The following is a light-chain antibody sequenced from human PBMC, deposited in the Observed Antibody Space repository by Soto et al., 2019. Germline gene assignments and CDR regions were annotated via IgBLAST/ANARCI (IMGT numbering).Light chain of an antibody. CDR3: HQYDNSPLT. J-gene: IGKJ4*01. CDR2: GAS. CDR1: QSVSSRY. Sequence: EIVLTQSPGTLSLSPGESATLSCRASQSVSSRYLGWYQQRPGQAPRLLIYGASSRATGIPDRFSGSGSGTDFTLTISRLEPEDFAVYYCHQYDNSPLTFGGGTKVDIK. V-gene: IGKV3-20*01.